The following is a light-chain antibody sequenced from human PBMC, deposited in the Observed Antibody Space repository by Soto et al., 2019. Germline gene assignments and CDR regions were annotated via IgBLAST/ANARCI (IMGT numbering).Light chain of an antibody. V-gene: IGKV3-20*01. CDR3: QQYGNSPIT. CDR2: GAS. Sequence: EIVLTQSPGTLSLSPGEGATLACRASQSVRSTYLAWYQQKPGQAPRLLIYGASSRATGIPDRFSGSGSGTDFTLTISRLEPEDFAVYYCQQYGNSPITFGQGTRLEIK. CDR1: QSVRSTY. J-gene: IGKJ5*01.